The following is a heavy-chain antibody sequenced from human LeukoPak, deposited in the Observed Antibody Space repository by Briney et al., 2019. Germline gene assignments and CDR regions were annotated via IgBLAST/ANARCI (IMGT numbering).Heavy chain of an antibody. CDR1: GFTFSSYA. CDR2: ISYDGSNK. J-gene: IGHJ6*02. D-gene: IGHD2-2*01. CDR3: ARGYCSSTSCSRRRYYYGMDV. Sequence: PGGSLRLSCAASGFTFSSYAMHWVRQAPGKGLEWVAVISYDGSNKYYADSVKGRFTISRDNSKNTLYLQMNSLRAEDTAVYYCARGYCSSTSCSRRRYYYGMDVWGQGTTVTVSS. V-gene: IGHV3-30*04.